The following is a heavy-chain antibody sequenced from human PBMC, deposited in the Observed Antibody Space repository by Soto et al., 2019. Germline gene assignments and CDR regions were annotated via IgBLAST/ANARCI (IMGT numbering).Heavy chain of an antibody. CDR1: CGSFSGYY. Sequence: SETLSRTCAVYCGSFSGYYWSWIRQPPGKGLEWVGEINHSGSTNYNPSLKSRVTISVDTSKNQFSLKLTSVTAADTAVYYCARDYGGNSLVDCWGKGSMVTVSS. D-gene: IGHD4-17*01. V-gene: IGHV4-34*01. CDR2: INHSGST. CDR3: ARDYGGNSLVDC. J-gene: IGHJ4*02.